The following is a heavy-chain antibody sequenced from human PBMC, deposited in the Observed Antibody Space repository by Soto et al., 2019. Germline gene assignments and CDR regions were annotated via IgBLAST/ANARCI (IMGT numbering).Heavy chain of an antibody. CDR2: TYYRSQWYY. Sequence: QTLSLTCAISGDSVSSNSAAWHWIRQSPSRGLEWLGRTYYRSQWYYDYALSVKSRITINPDTSKNQLSLHLNSVTPDDTAVYYCVRGPEQLVWFDPWGQGTLVTVSS. J-gene: IGHJ5*02. V-gene: IGHV6-1*01. CDR1: GDSVSSNSAA. D-gene: IGHD6-6*01. CDR3: VRGPEQLVWFDP.